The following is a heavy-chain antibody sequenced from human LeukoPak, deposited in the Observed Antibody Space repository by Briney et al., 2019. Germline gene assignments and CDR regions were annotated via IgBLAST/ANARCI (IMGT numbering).Heavy chain of an antibody. CDR1: GYTFTSYG. Sequence: ASVKVSCKASGYTFTSYGISWVRQAPGQGLEWMGWISAYNGNTNYAQKLQGRVTMTTDTSTSTAYMELRSLRSDDTAVYYCARGYLVGATVGQTVDYWGQGTLVTVSS. CDR2: ISAYNGNT. V-gene: IGHV1-18*01. D-gene: IGHD1-26*01. CDR3: ARGYLVGATVGQTVDY. J-gene: IGHJ4*02.